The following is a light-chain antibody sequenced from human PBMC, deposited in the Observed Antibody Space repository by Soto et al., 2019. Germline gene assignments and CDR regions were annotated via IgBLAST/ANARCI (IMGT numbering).Light chain of an antibody. Sequence: DIQMTQSPSTLSASVVDNITITCRASQSLSSYLAWYQQKPGKAPNLLIYAASTLQSGVPSRFSGGGSGTDFTLTISSLQPEDFATYYCQQSYNIPRTFGQGTRLEIK. V-gene: IGKV1-39*01. J-gene: IGKJ5*01. CDR2: AAS. CDR1: QSLSSY. CDR3: QQSYNIPRT.